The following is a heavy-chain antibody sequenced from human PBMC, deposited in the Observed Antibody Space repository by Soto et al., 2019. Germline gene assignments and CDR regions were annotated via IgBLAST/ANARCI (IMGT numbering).Heavy chain of an antibody. V-gene: IGHV3-66*01. Sequence: EVQLVESGGDLVQPGGSLRLSCAASGFTVSSNYMSWVRQAPGKGLEWVSLIYSGGSTYYADSVKGRFTISRDNSKNTLYLQMNSLTVEDTAVYYCAGGNDYGGNDATAFHYWGQGTLVTVSS. CDR3: AGGNDYGGNDATAFHY. J-gene: IGHJ4*02. D-gene: IGHD1-1*01. CDR1: GFTVSSNY. CDR2: IYSGGST.